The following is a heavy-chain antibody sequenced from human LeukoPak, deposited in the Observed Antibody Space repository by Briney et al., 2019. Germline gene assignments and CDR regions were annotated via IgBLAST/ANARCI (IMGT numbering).Heavy chain of an antibody. J-gene: IGHJ5*02. CDR1: GYTFTHNF. CDR3: ARGGHLRYGDTQNWFDP. CDR2: INPSGGNT. Sequence: ASVKVSCKASGYTFTHNFMHWVRQAPGQGLEWMALINPSGGNTRYAQKLQGRITMTRDTSTTTVYMEVSSLRSEDTAVYYCARGGHLRYGDTQNWFDPWGQGTLVTVSS. V-gene: IGHV1-46*04. D-gene: IGHD4-17*01.